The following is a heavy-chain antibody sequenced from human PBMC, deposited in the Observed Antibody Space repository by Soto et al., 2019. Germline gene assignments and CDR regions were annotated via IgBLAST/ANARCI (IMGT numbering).Heavy chain of an antibody. D-gene: IGHD3-10*01. Sequence: SETLSLTCTVSGGSISSGGYYWSWIRQPPGKGLEWIGYIYYSGSTNYNPSLKSRVTISVDTSKNQFSLKLISVTAADTAVYYCARDYYGSGHVDYWGQGTLVTVSS. J-gene: IGHJ4*02. V-gene: IGHV4-61*08. CDR1: GGSISSGGYY. CDR2: IYYSGST. CDR3: ARDYYGSGHVDY.